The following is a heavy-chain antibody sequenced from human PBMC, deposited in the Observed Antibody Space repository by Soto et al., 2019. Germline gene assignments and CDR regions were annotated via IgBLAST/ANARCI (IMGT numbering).Heavy chain of an antibody. CDR2: IYYSGST. Sequence: SETLSLTCAVSGGSISGYYWGWIRQPPGKGLEWIGYIYYSGSTNYNPSLKSRITISIDTSKNQFSLKLSSVTAADTAVYYCARDAVAGLSYFDYWGQGTLVTVSS. D-gene: IGHD6-19*01. CDR1: GGSISGYY. J-gene: IGHJ4*02. V-gene: IGHV4-59*01. CDR3: ARDAVAGLSYFDY.